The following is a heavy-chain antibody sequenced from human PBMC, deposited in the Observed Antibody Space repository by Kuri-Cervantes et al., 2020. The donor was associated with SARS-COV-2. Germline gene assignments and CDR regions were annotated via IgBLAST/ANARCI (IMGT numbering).Heavy chain of an antibody. V-gene: IGHV4-61*09. CDR2: IYTSGST. Sequence: SQTLSLTCTVSGGSISSGSYYWRWIRQPAGKGLEWIGYIYTSGSTNYNPSLKSRVTISVDTSKNQFSLTLSSVTAADTAVYDCASPNLDYYMDVWGKGTTVTVSS. CDR1: GGSISSGSYY. J-gene: IGHJ6*03. CDR3: ASPNLDYYMDV.